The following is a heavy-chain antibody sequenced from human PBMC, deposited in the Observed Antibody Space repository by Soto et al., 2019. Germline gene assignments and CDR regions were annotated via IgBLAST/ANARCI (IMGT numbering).Heavy chain of an antibody. J-gene: IGHJ5*02. CDR2: IYYSGST. D-gene: IGHD2-21*01. CDR1: SGSISSYY. Sequence: PSETLSLTCTVSSGSISSYYWSWIRQPPGKGLEWIGYIYYSGSTNYNPSLKSRVTISVDTSKNQFSLKLSSVTAADTAVYYCARAFLLKFDPWGQGTLVTVSS. V-gene: IGHV4-59*01. CDR3: ARAFLLKFDP.